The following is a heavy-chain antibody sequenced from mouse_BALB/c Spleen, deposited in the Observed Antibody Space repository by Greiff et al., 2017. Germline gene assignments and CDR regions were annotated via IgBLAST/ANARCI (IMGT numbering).Heavy chain of an antibody. CDR3: ASYGSSYWYFDV. J-gene: IGHJ1*01. Sequence: VQLQQSGPGLVKPSQSLSLTCTVTGYSITSDYAWNWIRQFPGNKLEWMGYISYSGSTSYNPSLKSRISITRDTSKNQFFLQLNSVTTEDTATYYCASYGSSYWYFDVWGAGTTVTVSS. V-gene: IGHV3-2*02. D-gene: IGHD1-1*01. CDR1: GYSITSDYA. CDR2: ISYSGST.